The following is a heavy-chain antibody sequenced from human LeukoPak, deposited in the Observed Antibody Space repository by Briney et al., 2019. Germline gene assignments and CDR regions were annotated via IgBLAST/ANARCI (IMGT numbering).Heavy chain of an antibody. J-gene: IGHJ4*02. V-gene: IGHV3-23*01. CDR2: ISGSGGST. CDR1: GFTFSSYA. D-gene: IGHD3-10*01. CDR3: AASDSGWFGEFSNY. Sequence: PGGSLRLSCAASGFTFSSYAMSWVRQAPGKGLEWVSAISGSGGSTYYADSVKGPFTISGDNSKNTLYLQMNSLGAEDTAVYYCAASDSGWFGEFSNYWGQGTLVTVSS.